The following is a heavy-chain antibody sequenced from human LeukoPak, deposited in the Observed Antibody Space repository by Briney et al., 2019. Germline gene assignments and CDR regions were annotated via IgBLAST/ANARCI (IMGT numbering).Heavy chain of an antibody. Sequence: GGSLRLSCAASGFTFSSYAMSWVRQAPGKGLEWVSAISGSGGSTYYADSVKGRFTISRDNSKNTLYLQMNSLRAEDTAVYYCAKAHYSDILPVSFDSWAQGPLVPVPS. J-gene: IGHJ4*02. CDR2: ISGSGGST. V-gene: IGHV3-23*01. CDR3: AKAHYSDILPVSFDS. CDR1: GFTFSSYA. D-gene: IGHD3-9*01.